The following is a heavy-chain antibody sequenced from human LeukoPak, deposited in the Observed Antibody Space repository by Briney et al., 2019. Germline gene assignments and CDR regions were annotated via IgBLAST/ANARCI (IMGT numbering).Heavy chain of an antibody. D-gene: IGHD4-11*01. CDR3: ARGPDYSNYNYYYMDV. V-gene: IGHV1-69*13. Sequence: SVKVSCKASGGTFSSYAISWVRQAPGQGLEWMGGIIPIFGTANYAQKFQGRVTITADESTSTAYMELSSLRSEDTAVYYCARGPDYSNYNYYYMDVWGKGTTVTVSS. CDR1: GGTFSSYA. CDR2: IIPIFGTA. J-gene: IGHJ6*03.